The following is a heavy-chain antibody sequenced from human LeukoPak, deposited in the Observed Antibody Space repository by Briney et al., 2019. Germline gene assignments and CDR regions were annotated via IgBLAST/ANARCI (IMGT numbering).Heavy chain of an antibody. CDR3: ASALGTSSWYVIDY. J-gene: IGHJ4*02. CDR1: GYTFIGYY. CDR2: IYPNRGGT. D-gene: IGHD6-13*01. V-gene: IGHV1-2*02. Sequence: GGSVKVSCQASGYTFIGYYMHWVRQAPGQGLEWVGGIYPNRGGTNYEQKFQGRGTMTRDTSISTAYMVLSRLRSDDTAVYYCASALGTSSWYVIDYWGQGTLVTVSS.